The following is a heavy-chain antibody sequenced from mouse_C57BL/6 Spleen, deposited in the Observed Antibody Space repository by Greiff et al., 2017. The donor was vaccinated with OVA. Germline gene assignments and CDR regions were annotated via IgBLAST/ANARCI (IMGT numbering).Heavy chain of an antibody. CDR2: INYDGSST. Sequence: EVQLVESEGGLVQPGSSMKLSCTASGFTFSDYYMAWVRQVPEKGLEWVANINYDGSSTYYLDSLKSRFIISRDNAKNILYLQMSSLKSEDTATYYCARDYGNYVWYFDVWGTGTTVTVSS. D-gene: IGHD2-1*01. CDR1: GFTFSDYY. J-gene: IGHJ1*03. V-gene: IGHV5-16*01. CDR3: ARDYGNYVWYFDV.